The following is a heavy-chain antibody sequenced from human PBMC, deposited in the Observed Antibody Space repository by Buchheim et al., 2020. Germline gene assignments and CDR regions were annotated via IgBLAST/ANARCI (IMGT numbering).Heavy chain of an antibody. V-gene: IGHV3-33*01. D-gene: IGHD6-13*01. CDR2: IWYDGSNK. Sequence: QVQLVESGGGVVQPGRSLRLSCAASGFTFSSYGMHWVRQAPGKGLEWVAVIWYDGSNKYYADSVKGRFTISRDNSKKTLYLQMNSLRAEDTAVYYCATEYSSSWYSKYYYYYYGMDVWGQGTT. J-gene: IGHJ6*02. CDR3: ATEYSSSWYSKYYYYYYGMDV. CDR1: GFTFSSYG.